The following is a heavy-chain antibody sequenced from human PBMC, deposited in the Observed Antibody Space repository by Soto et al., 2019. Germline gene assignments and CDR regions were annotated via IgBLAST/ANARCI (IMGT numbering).Heavy chain of an antibody. D-gene: IGHD6-19*01. CDR1: GFTFSSYA. V-gene: IGHV3-23*01. CDR3: AKDRSSGWYSSYWFDP. Sequence: GGSLRLSCAASGFTFSSYAMSWVRQAPGKGLEWVSAISGSGGSTYYADSVKGRFTISRDNSKNTLYLQMNSLRAEDTAVFYCAKDRSSGWYSSYWFDPWGQGTLVTVSS. J-gene: IGHJ5*02. CDR2: ISGSGGST.